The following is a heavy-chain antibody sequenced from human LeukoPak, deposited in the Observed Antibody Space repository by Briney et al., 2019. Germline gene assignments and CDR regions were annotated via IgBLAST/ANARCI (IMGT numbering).Heavy chain of an antibody. CDR3: AKGIVVVPAATMDY. V-gene: IGHV3-23*01. J-gene: IGHJ4*02. D-gene: IGHD2-2*01. CDR1: GFTFSSYA. CDR2: ISGSGGST. Sequence: GGSLRLSCAASGFTFSSYAMGWVRQAPGKGLEWVSAISGSGGSTYYADSVKGRFTISRDNSKNTLYLQMNSLRAEDTAIYYCAKGIVVVPAATMDYWGQGTLVTVSS.